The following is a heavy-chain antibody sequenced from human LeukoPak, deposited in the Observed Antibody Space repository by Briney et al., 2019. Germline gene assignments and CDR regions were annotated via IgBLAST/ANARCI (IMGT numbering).Heavy chain of an antibody. D-gene: IGHD2-15*01. V-gene: IGHV3-23*01. CDR1: GSTFSSSA. CDR3: AKQLRYCSDGSCYFPY. CDR2: ISNNGGYT. J-gene: IGHJ4*02. Sequence: TGGSLRLSCAASGSTFSSSAMSWVRQAPGKGLEWVSAISNNGGYTYYADSVQGRFTISRDNSKSTLCLQMNSLRAEDTAVYYCAKQLRYCSDGSCYFPYWGQGTLVTVSS.